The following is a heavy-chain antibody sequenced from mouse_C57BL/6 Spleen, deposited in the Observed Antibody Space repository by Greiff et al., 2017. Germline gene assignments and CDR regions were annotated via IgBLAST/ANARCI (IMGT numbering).Heavy chain of an antibody. V-gene: IGHV1-50*01. J-gene: IGHJ4*01. D-gene: IGHD6-2*01. CDR1: GYTFTSYW. Sequence: VQLQQPGAELVKPGASVKLSCKASGYTFTSYWMQWVKQRPGQGLEWIGEIDPSDSYTNYNQKFKGKATLTVDTSSSTAYMQLSSLTSEDSAVYYCARSSLYYAVDYWGQGTSVTVSS. CDR3: ARSSLYYAVDY. CDR2: IDPSDSYT.